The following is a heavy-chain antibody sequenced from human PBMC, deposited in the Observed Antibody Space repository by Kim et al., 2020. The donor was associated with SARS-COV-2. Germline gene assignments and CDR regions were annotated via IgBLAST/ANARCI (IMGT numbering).Heavy chain of an antibody. V-gene: IGHV4-31*02. J-gene: IGHJ3*02. CDR2: T. CDR3: AREPVTGAFDI. D-gene: IGHD2-21*02. Sequence: TYHNPSLKRRVTISVDTSKNQFSLKLSSVTAADTAVYYCAREPVTGAFDIWGQGTMVTVSS.